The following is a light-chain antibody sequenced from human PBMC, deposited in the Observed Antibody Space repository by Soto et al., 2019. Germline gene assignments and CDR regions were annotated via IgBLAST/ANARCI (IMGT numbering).Light chain of an antibody. CDR2: TSN. V-gene: IGLV1-44*01. Sequence: QSMLTQPPSASGTPGQRVTISCSGSSSNIGSNTVNWYQQLPGTAPKLLIHTSNQRPSGVPDRFSGSKSGTSASLAISGLQSEDEADYYCAAWDDSLNGVLFGGGTKLTVL. CDR3: AAWDDSLNGVL. J-gene: IGLJ2*01. CDR1: SSNIGSNT.